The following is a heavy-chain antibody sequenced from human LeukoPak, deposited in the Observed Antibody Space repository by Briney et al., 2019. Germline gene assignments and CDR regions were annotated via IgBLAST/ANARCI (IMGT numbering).Heavy chain of an antibody. CDR3: ARRLYCSNTSCYDYGMDV. D-gene: IGHD2-2*01. V-gene: IGHV3-43*01. CDR1: GFTFDDYT. Sequence: PGGSLRLSCAASGFTFDDYTMHWVRQAPGKGLEWVSLISWNGGSTYYADSVKGRFTISRDNAKNSLYLQMNSLRAEDTAVYYCARRLYCSNTSCYDYGMDVWGQGTTVTVSS. CDR2: ISWNGGST. J-gene: IGHJ6*02.